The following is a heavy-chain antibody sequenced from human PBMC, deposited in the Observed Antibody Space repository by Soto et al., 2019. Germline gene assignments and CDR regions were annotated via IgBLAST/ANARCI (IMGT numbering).Heavy chain of an antibody. CDR1: GYTFTSYG. J-gene: IGHJ6*02. D-gene: IGHD3-9*01. V-gene: IGHV1-18*01. Sequence: WASVKVSCKASGYTFTSYGISWVRQAPGQGLEWMGWISAYNGNTNYAQKLQGRVTMTTDTSTSTAYMELRSLRSDDTAVYYCARDPLLLRYFDWLVDSDYYYGMDVWGQGTTVTVSS. CDR3: ARDPLLLRYFDWLVDSDYYYGMDV. CDR2: ISAYNGNT.